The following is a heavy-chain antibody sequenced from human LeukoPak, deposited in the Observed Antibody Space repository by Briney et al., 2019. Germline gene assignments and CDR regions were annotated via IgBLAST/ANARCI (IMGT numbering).Heavy chain of an antibody. J-gene: IGHJ6*02. CDR2: INSDGSAT. V-gene: IGHV3-74*01. Sequence: GGSLRLSCAASGFTFSNAWMSWVRQAPGKGLMWVSQINSDGSATSCADPVKGRCTISRDNAKNTSYLEMNSLRVEDTAVYFCTRDHGLDVWGQGTTVTVSS. CDR3: TRDHGLDV. CDR1: GFTFSNAW.